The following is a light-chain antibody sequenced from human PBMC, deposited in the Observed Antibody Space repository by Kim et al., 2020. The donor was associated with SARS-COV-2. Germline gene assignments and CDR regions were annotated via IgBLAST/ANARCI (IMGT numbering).Light chain of an antibody. CDR2: GNT. CDR1: RSNIGTVYD. V-gene: IGLV1-40*01. J-gene: IGLJ1*01. Sequence: TVTISCTGSRSNIGTVYDVHWYQHLPGIAPKLLIFGNTNRPSGVPDRFSGSKSGTSASLAITGLQAEDEADYYCQSFDSSLSTYVFGSGTKVTV. CDR3: QSFDSSLSTYV.